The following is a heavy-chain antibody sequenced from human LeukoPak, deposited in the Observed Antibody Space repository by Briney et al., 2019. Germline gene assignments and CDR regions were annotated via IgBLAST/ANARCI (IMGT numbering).Heavy chain of an antibody. Sequence: SVKVSCKASGGTFSSYAISWVRQAPRRGLEWMGRIIPIFGTANYAQKFQGRVTITTDESTSTAYMELSSLRSEDTAVYYCARDLGAPIVVVPAANYYYYYMDVWGKGTTVTVSS. CDR3: ARDLGAPIVVVPAANYYYYYMDV. D-gene: IGHD2-2*01. CDR2: IIPIFGTA. V-gene: IGHV1-69*05. CDR1: GGTFSSYA. J-gene: IGHJ6*03.